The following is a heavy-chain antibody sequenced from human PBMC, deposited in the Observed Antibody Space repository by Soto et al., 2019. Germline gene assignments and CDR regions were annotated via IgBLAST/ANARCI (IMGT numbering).Heavy chain of an antibody. CDR1: GFTFSSYS. D-gene: IGHD2-15*01. Sequence: GGSLRLSCAASGFTFSSYSMNWVRQAPGKGLEWVSSISSSSSYIYYADSVKGRFTISRDNAKNSLYLQMNSLRAEDTAVYYCARFSLVVAATLAGDWGQGTLVTVSS. CDR3: ARFSLVVAATLAGD. J-gene: IGHJ4*02. V-gene: IGHV3-21*01. CDR2: ISSSSSYI.